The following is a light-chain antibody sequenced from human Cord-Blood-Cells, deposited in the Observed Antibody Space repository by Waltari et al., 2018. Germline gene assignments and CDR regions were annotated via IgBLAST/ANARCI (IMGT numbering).Light chain of an antibody. J-gene: IGKJ1*01. Sequence: EIVLTQSPATLSLSPGDRPTLSCRASQSVSSYLAWYQQKPGQAPRLLIYDASNRSTGIPARFSGSGSGTDFTLTISSLEPEDFAVYYCQQRSNWTFGQGTKVEIK. CDR2: DAS. CDR3: QQRSNWT. V-gene: IGKV3-11*01. CDR1: QSVSSY.